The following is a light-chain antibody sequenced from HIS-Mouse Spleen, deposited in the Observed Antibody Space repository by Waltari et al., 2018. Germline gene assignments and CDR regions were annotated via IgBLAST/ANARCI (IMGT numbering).Light chain of an antibody. Sequence: EIVLTQSPATLSLSPGERATLSCRASQSVSSYLAWYQQKPGQAPRLLIYDASNRPTRIPARFSGSGSGTDFTLTISSLEPEDFAVYYCQQRSNWPGITFGPGTKVDIK. V-gene: IGKV3-11*01. J-gene: IGKJ3*01. CDR2: DAS. CDR3: QQRSNWPGIT. CDR1: QSVSSY.